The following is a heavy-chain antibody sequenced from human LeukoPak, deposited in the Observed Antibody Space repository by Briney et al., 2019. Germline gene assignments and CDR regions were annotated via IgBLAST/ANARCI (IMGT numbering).Heavy chain of an antibody. V-gene: IGHV4-30-4*08. Sequence: SETLSLTCTVSGGSISSGDYYWSWIRQPPGKGLEWIGYIYYSGSTYYNPSLKSRVTISVDTSKNQFSLKLSSVTAADTAVYYCAREGVEYQLLMGAFDIWGQGTMVTVSS. D-gene: IGHD2-2*01. J-gene: IGHJ3*02. CDR1: GGSISSGDYY. CDR2: IYYSGST. CDR3: AREGVEYQLLMGAFDI.